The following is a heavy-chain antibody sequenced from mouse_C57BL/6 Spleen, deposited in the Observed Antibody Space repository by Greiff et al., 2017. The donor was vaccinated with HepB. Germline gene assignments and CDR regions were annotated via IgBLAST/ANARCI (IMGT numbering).Heavy chain of an antibody. J-gene: IGHJ1*03. CDR1: GYTFTDYN. CDR3: AREGHSGSSYWYFDV. Sequence: EVQLQQSGPELVKPGASVKIPCKASGYTFTDYNMDWVKQSHGKSLEWIGDINPNNGGTIYNQKFKGKATLTVDKSSSTAYMALRSLTSEDTAVYYCAREGHSGSSYWYFDVWGTGTTVTVSS. D-gene: IGHD1-1*01. V-gene: IGHV1-18*01. CDR2: INPNNGGT.